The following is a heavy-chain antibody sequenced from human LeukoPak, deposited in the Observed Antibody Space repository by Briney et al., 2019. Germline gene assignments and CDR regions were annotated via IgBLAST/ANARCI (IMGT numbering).Heavy chain of an antibody. CDR2: ISSSSSTI. D-gene: IGHD3-22*01. J-gene: IGHJ4*02. V-gene: IGHV3-48*01. CDR1: GFIFSSYS. CDR3: ARADIYYYDSSGYPFFDY. Sequence: GGSLRLSCAASGFIFSSYSMNWVRQAPGKGLEWVSYISSSSSTIYYADSVKGRFTISRDNAKNSLYLQMNSLRAEDTAVYYCARADIYYYDSSGYPFFDYWGQGTLVTVSS.